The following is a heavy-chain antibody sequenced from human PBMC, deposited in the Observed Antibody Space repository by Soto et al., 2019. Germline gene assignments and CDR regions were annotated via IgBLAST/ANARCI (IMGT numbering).Heavy chain of an antibody. CDR1: GGTFNTYA. J-gene: IGHJ4*02. Sequence: QVQLVQSGAKMKKPGSSVKVSCQSSGGTFNTYAMNWVRQAPGQGPEWMGDISPMFGEANYAPKFQGRVTITADESTGTSYMQLSSLTSEDTALYFCAREVQVHTPAFVYWGQGTLVTVSS. V-gene: IGHV1-69*19. CDR2: ISPMFGEA. D-gene: IGHD3-10*01. CDR3: AREVQVHTPAFVY.